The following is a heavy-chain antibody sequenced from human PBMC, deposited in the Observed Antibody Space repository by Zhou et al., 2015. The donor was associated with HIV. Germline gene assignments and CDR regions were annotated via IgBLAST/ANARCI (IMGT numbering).Heavy chain of an antibody. J-gene: IGHJ3*01. Sequence: EVQLLESGGRLGTAWGGSLKLSCAASGFTFSNFAMSWVRQAPGKGLEWVSAISGLGGSTYYADSVKGRFTIARDDSKNTLYLQLNSLRAEDTAVYYCAKVLRGMNMAFDVWGQGTMVTVSS. D-gene: IGHD2/OR15-2a*01. V-gene: IGHV3-23*01. CDR3: AKVLRGMNMAFDV. CDR1: GFTFSNFA. CDR2: ISGLGGST.